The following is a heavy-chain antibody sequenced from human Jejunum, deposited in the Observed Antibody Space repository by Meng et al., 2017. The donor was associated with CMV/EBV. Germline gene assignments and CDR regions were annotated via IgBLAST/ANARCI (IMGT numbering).Heavy chain of an antibody. CDR3: VRGDGERLAETFDY. D-gene: IGHD3-16*01. Sequence: ASGGSLQSTRGSWVGHARGRGIEWIGGGISIMETEKWRMNFEDRVKINVEESGGTVNMEVTGLTYDDTVVYYCVRGDGERLAETFDYWGQGTLVTVSS. CDR2: GISIMETE. CDR1: GGSLQSTR. V-gene: IGHV1-69*01. J-gene: IGHJ4*02.